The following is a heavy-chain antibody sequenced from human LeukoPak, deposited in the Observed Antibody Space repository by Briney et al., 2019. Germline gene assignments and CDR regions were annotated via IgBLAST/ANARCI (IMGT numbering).Heavy chain of an antibody. CDR2: ISYXXSNK. D-gene: IGHD2-2*01. CDR3: ARDGQDIVVVPAHGLGYYYYYMDV. Sequence: APXXXXXWVAVISYXXSNKYYADSVKGRFTVSRDNSKNTLYLQMNSLRAEDTAVYYCARDGQDIVVVPAHGLGYYYYYMDVWGKGTTVTVSX. V-gene: IGHV3-30*01. J-gene: IGHJ6*03.